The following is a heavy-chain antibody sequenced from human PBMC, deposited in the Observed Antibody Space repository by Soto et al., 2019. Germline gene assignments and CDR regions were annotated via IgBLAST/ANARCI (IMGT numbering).Heavy chain of an antibody. V-gene: IGHV3-7*01. CDR3: ARDFVGYYDFWSGYYTTPNFDY. D-gene: IGHD3-3*01. CDR1: GFTFSSYW. CDR2: IKQDGSEK. Sequence: GGSLRLSCAASGFTFSSYWMSWVRQAPGKGLEWVANIKQDGSEKYYVDSVKGRFTISRDNAKNSLYLQMNSLRAEDTAVYYCARDFVGYYDFWSGYYTTPNFDYWGQGTLVTVSS. J-gene: IGHJ4*02.